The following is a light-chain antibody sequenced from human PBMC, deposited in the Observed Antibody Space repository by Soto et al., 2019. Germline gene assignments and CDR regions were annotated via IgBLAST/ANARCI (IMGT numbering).Light chain of an antibody. CDR2: WAS. V-gene: IGKV4-1*01. J-gene: IGKJ4*01. CDR1: QSVLYSSNNKNY. Sequence: DIVMTQSPDSLAVSLGERATINCKSSQSVLYSSNNKNYLAWYQQKPGQPPKLLIYWASTRESGVPDRISGSGSGTDVTLTIISLQAEDVAVYYCQQYYSTPLTFGVGTKVEIK. CDR3: QQYYSTPLT.